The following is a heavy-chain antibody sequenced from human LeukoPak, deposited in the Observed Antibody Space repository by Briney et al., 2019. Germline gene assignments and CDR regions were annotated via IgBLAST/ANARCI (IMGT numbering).Heavy chain of an antibody. CDR3: ARGRTEATAGNYQFDP. J-gene: IGHJ5*02. Sequence: SETLSLTCAVSGDSFGTYYWSWIRQPAGKGLQWIGRISPTGSTNYNPSLDRRVTISLDEAKTQFSLKLTSVAAADTAVYYCARGRTEATAGNYQFDPWGQGILVTVSS. CDR1: GDSFGTYY. D-gene: IGHD1-26*01. CDR2: ISPTGST. V-gene: IGHV4-4*07.